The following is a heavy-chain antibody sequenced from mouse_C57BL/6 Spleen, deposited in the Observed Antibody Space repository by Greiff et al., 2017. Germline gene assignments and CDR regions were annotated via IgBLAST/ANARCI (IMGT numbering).Heavy chain of an antibody. CDR1: GFTFSSYG. CDR2: ISSGGSYT. V-gene: IGHV5-6*01. J-gene: IGHJ4*01. D-gene: IGHD1-1*01. Sequence: EVHLVESGGDLVKPGGSLKLSCAASGFTFSSYGMSWVRQTPDKRLEWVATISSGGSYTYYPDSVKGRFTISRDNAKNTLYLQMSSLKSEDTAMYYCARHPLYYYGSNYAMDYWGQGTSVTVSS. CDR3: ARHPLYYYGSNYAMDY.